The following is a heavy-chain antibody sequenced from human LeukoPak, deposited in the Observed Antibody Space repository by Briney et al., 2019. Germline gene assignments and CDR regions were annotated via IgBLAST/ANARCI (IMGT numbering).Heavy chain of an antibody. CDR1: GFTFDDYA. CDR3: AREVSPPDPRWLHYYGMDV. CDR2: ISWNSGSI. D-gene: IGHD5-12*01. Sequence: PGRSLRLSCAASGFTFDDYAMHWVRQAPGKGLEWVSGISWNSGSIGYADSVKGRFTISRDNSKNTLYLQMNSLRAEDTAVYYCAREVSPPDPRWLHYYGMDVWGQGTTVTVSS. J-gene: IGHJ6*02. V-gene: IGHV3-9*01.